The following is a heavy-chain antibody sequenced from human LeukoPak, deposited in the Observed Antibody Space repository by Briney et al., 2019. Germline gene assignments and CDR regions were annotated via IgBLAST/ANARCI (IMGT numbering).Heavy chain of an antibody. CDR3: ARGIFKRGSGIRGAFDI. D-gene: IGHD3-10*01. J-gene: IGHJ3*02. CDR1: GGSISSSSYY. CDR2: IYYSGST. Sequence: SETLSLTCTVSGGSISSSSYYWGWIRQPPGKGLEWIGSIYYSGSTYYNPSLKSRVTISVDTSKNQFSLKLSSVTAADTAVYYCARGIFKRGSGIRGAFDIWGQGTMVTVSS. V-gene: IGHV4-39*07.